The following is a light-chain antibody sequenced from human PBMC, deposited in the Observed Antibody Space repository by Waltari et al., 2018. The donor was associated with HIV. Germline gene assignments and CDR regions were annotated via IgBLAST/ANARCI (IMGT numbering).Light chain of an antibody. Sequence: QSALTQPPSASGSPGQSVTIPCTGTRSDVGGYNYVSWYQQHPGKAPKLMIYEVSKRPSGVPDRFSGSKSGNTASLTVSGLQAEDEADYYCSSYAGSNNFGVFGGGTKLTVL. J-gene: IGLJ2*01. CDR2: EVS. V-gene: IGLV2-8*01. CDR3: SSYAGSNNFGV. CDR1: RSDVGGYNY.